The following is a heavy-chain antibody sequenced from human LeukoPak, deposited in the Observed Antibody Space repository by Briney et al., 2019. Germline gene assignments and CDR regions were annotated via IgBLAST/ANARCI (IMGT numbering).Heavy chain of an antibody. D-gene: IGHD4-17*01. Sequence: GASVKVSCKASGGTFSSYVISWLRQAPGQGLEWMGGIIPIFGTPNYAQKFQGRVTITTDESTSTAYMELSSLRSEDTAVYYCANGKGYYSYYYMDVWGKGTTVTVSS. CDR1: GGTFSSYV. CDR3: ANGKGYYSYYYMDV. V-gene: IGHV1-69*05. J-gene: IGHJ6*03. CDR2: IIPIFGTP.